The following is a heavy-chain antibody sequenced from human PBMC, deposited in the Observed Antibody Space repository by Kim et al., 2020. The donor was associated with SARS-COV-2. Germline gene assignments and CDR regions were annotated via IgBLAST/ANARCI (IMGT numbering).Heavy chain of an antibody. Sequence: NPTLQSRLTISVDKSKNQFSLKVTSVTAADSAVYYCAAGFYASASYFDYWGRGILVSVSS. CDR3: AAGFYASASYFDY. D-gene: IGHD3-10*01. J-gene: IGHJ4*02. V-gene: IGHV4-4*02.